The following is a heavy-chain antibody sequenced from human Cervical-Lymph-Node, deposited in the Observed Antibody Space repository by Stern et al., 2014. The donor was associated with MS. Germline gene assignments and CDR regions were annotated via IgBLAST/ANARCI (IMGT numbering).Heavy chain of an antibody. Sequence: QMQLVQSGAEVRKSGSSVNVSCKTSGGIFNNHGFSWVRQAPGQGLEWMGAIIPSIGRTVYAQKFQGRVTITADESTTTVYMALMNLTYDDTAIYYCAKDDVEEVRGAAFDYWFDPWGQGTRVTVSS. CDR3: AKDDVEEVRGAAFDYWFDP. J-gene: IGHJ5*02. D-gene: IGHD1-26*01. V-gene: IGHV1-69*01. CDR1: GGIFNNHG. CDR2: IIPSIGRT.